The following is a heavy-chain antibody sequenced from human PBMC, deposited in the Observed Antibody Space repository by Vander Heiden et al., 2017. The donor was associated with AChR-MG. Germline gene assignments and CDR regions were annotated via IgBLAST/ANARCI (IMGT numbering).Heavy chain of an antibody. J-gene: IGHJ4*02. CDR2: ISSSGSTI. Sequence: EVQLVESGGGLVQPGGSLRLSCAASGFTFSSYEMNWVRQAPGKGLEWVSYISSSGSTIYYADAVKGRFTISRDNAKNSLYLQMKRMRAEDTAVYYCARGGYDIAGGFDYWGQGTLVTVSS. V-gene: IGHV3-48*03. D-gene: IGHD5-12*01. CDR1: GFTFSSYE. CDR3: ARGGYDIAGGFDY.